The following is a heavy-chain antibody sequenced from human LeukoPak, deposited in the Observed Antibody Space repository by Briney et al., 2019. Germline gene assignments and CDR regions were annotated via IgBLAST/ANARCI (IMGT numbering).Heavy chain of an antibody. V-gene: IGHV4-59*01. J-gene: IGHJ4*02. CDR2: IYYSGST. Sequence: SETLSLTCTVSGGSISSYYWSWIRQPPGKELEWIGYIYYSGSTNYNPSLKSRVTISVDTSKNQFSLKLSSVTAADTAVYYCARGNSPIVGATIDYWGQGTLVTVSS. D-gene: IGHD1-26*01. CDR3: ARGNSPIVGATIDY. CDR1: GGSISSYY.